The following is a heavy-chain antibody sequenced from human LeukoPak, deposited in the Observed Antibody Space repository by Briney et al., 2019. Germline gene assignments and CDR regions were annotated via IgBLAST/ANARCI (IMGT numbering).Heavy chain of an antibody. CDR2: IDTTTGNP. V-gene: IGHV7-4-1*02. Sequence: ASVKVSCKAPGYPFSAHFLNWVRQAPGQGLEWMGNIDTTTGNPRYAQDFTGRFVFSLDTSVSTAYLQITSLKADDTAAYYCVRGTPTPGMDYWGQGTQVTVSS. CDR1: GYPFSAHF. J-gene: IGHJ4*02. D-gene: IGHD3-10*01. CDR3: VRGTPTPGMDY.